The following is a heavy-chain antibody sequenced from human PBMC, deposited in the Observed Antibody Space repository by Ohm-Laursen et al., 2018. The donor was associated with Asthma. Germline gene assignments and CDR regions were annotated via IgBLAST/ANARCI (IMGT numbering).Heavy chain of an antibody. D-gene: IGHD5-12*01. CDR3: ARDSSGYDYFDY. J-gene: IGHJ4*02. CDR1: GGSISRGGYY. Sequence: SDTLSLTCAVSGGSISRGGYYWSRIRQHPGKGLEWIGYIYYSGSTYYNPSLKSRVTISVDTSKNQFSLNLSSVTAADTAVYYCARDSSGYDYFDYWGQGTLVTVSS. CDR2: IYYSGST. V-gene: IGHV4-31*11.